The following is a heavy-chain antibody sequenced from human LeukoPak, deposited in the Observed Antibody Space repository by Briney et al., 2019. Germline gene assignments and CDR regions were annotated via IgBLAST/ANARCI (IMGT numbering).Heavy chain of an antibody. Sequence: GGSLRLSCTASGFTFNRYNMNWVRQAPGRGLEWVGRIKSKTDGGTPDYAAPVKGRFTISRDDSKNMLYLQMNSLKTEDTAVYYCTTGAYDILTGYYHWYFDLWGRGTLVTVSS. CDR2: IKSKTDGGTP. J-gene: IGHJ2*01. CDR1: GFTFNRYN. CDR3: TTGAYDILTGYYHWYFDL. V-gene: IGHV3-15*01. D-gene: IGHD3-9*01.